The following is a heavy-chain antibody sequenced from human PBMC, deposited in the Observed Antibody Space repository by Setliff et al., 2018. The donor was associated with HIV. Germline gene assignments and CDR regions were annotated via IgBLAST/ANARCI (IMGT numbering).Heavy chain of an antibody. V-gene: IGHV4-39*01. Sequence: SETLSLTCAVSGDSITRRNYHWDWVRQPPGKGLEWIGSLFYTGSTYYNPSLKSRVTISLDTSNNHISLKLSSVTAADTAVYYCARHDCGGDCSINWFDPWGQGTLVTVSS. CDR2: LFYTGST. J-gene: IGHJ5*02. D-gene: IGHD2-21*02. CDR3: ARHDCGGDCSINWFDP. CDR1: GDSITRRNYH.